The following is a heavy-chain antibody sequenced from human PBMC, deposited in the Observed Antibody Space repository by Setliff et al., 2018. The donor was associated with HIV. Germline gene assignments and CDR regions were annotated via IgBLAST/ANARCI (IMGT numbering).Heavy chain of an antibody. CDR2: MYTSGSA. D-gene: IGHD3-22*01. V-gene: IGHV4-61*09. CDR1: GGSISGSYF. Sequence: SETLSLTCTVSGGSISGSYFWSWIRQPAGKGLEWIGHMYTSGSANYNPSLSSRVTISLDTSKNQFSLKLSSVTAADTAVYYCARDGPYDSSGINYWGQGTLVTVSS. J-gene: IGHJ4*02. CDR3: ARDGPYDSSGINY.